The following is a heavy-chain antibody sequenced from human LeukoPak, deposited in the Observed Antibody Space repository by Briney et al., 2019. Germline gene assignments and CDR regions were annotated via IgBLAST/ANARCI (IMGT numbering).Heavy chain of an antibody. CDR1: GYTLTELS. Sequence: ASVKVSCKVSGYTLTELSMHWVRQAPGKGLEWMGGFDPEDGEAIYAQKFQARVTMTTDTSTSTAYVELRTLRSDDTAVYYCARNVYDISSENYFDYWGQGTLVTVSS. CDR3: ARNVYDISSENYFDY. CDR2: FDPEDGEA. V-gene: IGHV1-24*01. D-gene: IGHD6-6*01. J-gene: IGHJ4*02.